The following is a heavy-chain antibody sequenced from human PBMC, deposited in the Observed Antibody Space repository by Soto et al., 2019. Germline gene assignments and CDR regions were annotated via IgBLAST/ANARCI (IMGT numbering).Heavy chain of an antibody. Sequence: KPGGSLRLSCAASGFTFSSYSMNWVRQAPGKGLEWVSSISSSSSYIYYADSVKGRFTISRDNAKNSLYLQMNSLRAEDTAVYYCARDLPPIAARHDYYYGMDVWGQGTTVTVSS. D-gene: IGHD6-6*01. CDR2: ISSSSSYI. J-gene: IGHJ6*02. CDR3: ARDLPPIAARHDYYYGMDV. V-gene: IGHV3-21*01. CDR1: GFTFSSYS.